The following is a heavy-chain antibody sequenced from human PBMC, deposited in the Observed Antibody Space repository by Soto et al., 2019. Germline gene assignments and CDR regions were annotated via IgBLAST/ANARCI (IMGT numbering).Heavy chain of an antibody. CDR2: IDWDDDK. D-gene: IGHD6-13*01. CDR3: ARIEAAAGTTYGMDV. Sequence: ESGPTLVNPTQTLTLTCTFSGFSLSTSGMCVSWIRQPPGKALEWLALIDWDDDKYYSTSLKTRLTISKDTSKNQVVLTMTNMDPVDTATYYCARIEAAAGTTYGMDVGGQGTTVTVS. J-gene: IGHJ6*02. CDR1: GFSLSTSGMC. V-gene: IGHV2-70*01.